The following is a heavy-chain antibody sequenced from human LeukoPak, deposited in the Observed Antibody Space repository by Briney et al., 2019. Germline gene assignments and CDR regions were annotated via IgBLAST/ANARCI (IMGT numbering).Heavy chain of an antibody. Sequence: PGGSLRLSCVASGFTFSSSGMHWVRQAPGKGLEWVAVIWFDGSNKYYGDSVKGRFTISRDNSKNTLYLQMNSLRAEDTAVYYRASTYVDTAMVTGRSYFDYWGQGTLVTVSS. V-gene: IGHV3-33*01. J-gene: IGHJ4*02. CDR3: ASTYVDTAMVTGRSYFDY. CDR2: IWFDGSNK. CDR1: GFTFSSSG. D-gene: IGHD5-18*01.